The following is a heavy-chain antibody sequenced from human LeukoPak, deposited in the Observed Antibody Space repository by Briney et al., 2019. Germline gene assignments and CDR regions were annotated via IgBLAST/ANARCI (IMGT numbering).Heavy chain of an antibody. V-gene: IGHV1-18*01. CDR3: GRLADKKLQRFLDY. J-gene: IGHJ4*02. CDR1: GYTFTSYG. CDR2: ISAYNGDT. Sequence: ASVKVSCKASGYTFTSYGISWVRQAPVQGLEWMGWISAYNGDTNYAQNVQGRLTMTTDTSTGTTYMELRSLRSDDTAVYYCGRLADKKLQRFLDYWGQGTLVTVSS. D-gene: IGHD2-15*01.